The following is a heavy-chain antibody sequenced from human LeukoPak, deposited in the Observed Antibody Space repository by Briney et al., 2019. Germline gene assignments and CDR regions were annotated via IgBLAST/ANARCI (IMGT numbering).Heavy chain of an antibody. CDR3: ARAIGLGELFPGY. CDR1: GGTFSSYA. D-gene: IGHD3-10*01. CDR2: IIPIFGTA. J-gene: IGHJ4*02. Sequence: SVKVSCKASGGTFSSYAIGWVRQAPGQGLEWMGGIIPIFGTANYAQKFQGRVTITADESTSTAYMELSSLRSEDTAVYYCARAIGLGELFPGYWGQGTLVTVSS. V-gene: IGHV1-69*13.